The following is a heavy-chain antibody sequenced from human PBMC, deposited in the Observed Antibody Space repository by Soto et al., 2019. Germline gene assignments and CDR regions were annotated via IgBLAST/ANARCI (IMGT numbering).Heavy chain of an antibody. Sequence: EVQLLESGGGLVQPGGSLRLSCAASGFTFSSYAMSWVRQAPGKGLEWVSAISGSGGSTYYADSVKGRFTISRDNSKNTLYLQMNSLRAEDTAVYYCAKDIHGSGSYFLRDATYFDYWGQGTLVTVSS. CDR3: AKDIHGSGSYFLRDATYFDY. CDR2: ISGSGGST. J-gene: IGHJ4*02. V-gene: IGHV3-23*01. CDR1: GFTFSSYA. D-gene: IGHD3-10*01.